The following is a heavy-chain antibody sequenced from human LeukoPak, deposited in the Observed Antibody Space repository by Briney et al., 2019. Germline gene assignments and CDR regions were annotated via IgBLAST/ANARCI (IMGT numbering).Heavy chain of an antibody. J-gene: IGHJ2*01. D-gene: IGHD4-11*01. CDR1: GGTFSSYA. CDR2: IGADSGDTHGDT. Sequence: GPVKVSCKASGGTFSSYAISWVRQAPGQGLEWMGWIGADSGDTHGDTHYAEKLQGRVTMTTDTSTDTAYMDLRSLTSDDTAVYYCARGSSPYNWYFDLWGRGTLVTVSS. CDR3: ARGSSPYNWYFDL. V-gene: IGHV1-18*01.